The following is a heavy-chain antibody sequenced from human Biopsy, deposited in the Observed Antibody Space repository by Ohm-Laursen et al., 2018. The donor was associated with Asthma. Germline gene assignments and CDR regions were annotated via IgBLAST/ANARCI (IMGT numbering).Heavy chain of an antibody. V-gene: IGHV4-30-2*01. D-gene: IGHD5-24*01. Sequence: SETLSLTCDVSGGSISSGGYSWSWIRQPPGKGLEWIGYIYHGGSTYYNPSLTSRVTISVDRSKNHFSLKLSSVTAADTAVYYCARVKDGYNFDYWGQGTRVTVSS. CDR2: IYHGGST. CDR3: ARVKDGYNFDY. J-gene: IGHJ4*02. CDR1: GGSISSGGYS.